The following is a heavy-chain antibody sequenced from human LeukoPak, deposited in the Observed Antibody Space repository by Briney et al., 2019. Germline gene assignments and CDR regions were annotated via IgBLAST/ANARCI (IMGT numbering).Heavy chain of an antibody. D-gene: IGHD4-17*01. V-gene: IGHV3-21*04. Sequence: GGSLRLSCAASGFTFSSYSMNWVRQAPGKGLEWVSSISSSSSYIYYADSVKGRFTISRDNAKNTLYLQMNSLRAEDTAVYYCAKEIYGDSTGGRFQHWGQGTLVTVSS. CDR2: ISSSSSYI. CDR3: AKEIYGDSTGGRFQH. CDR1: GFTFSSYS. J-gene: IGHJ1*01.